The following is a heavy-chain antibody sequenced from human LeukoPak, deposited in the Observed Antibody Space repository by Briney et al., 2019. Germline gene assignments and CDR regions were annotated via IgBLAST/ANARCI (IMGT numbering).Heavy chain of an antibody. J-gene: IGHJ4*02. Sequence: GGSLRLSCAASGFTFSTYSMNWVRQAPGKGLEWVSYISSSGNTIYYADSVKGRFTISRDNAKNLLYLQVNSLRDEDTAVYYCAREGPVVRGSEVDYWGQGTLVTVSS. CDR3: AREGPVVRGSEVDY. V-gene: IGHV3-48*02. CDR1: GFTFSTYS. D-gene: IGHD4-23*01. CDR2: ISSSGNTI.